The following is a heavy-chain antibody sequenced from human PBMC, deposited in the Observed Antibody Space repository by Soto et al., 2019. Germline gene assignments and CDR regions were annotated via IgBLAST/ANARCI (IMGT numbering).Heavy chain of an antibody. CDR2: SDPEDGET. D-gene: IGHD3-10*01. CDR3: ATVMLGYYYGSGDSNWFDP. CDR1: GYTLTELS. Sequence: ASVKVSCKVSGYTLTELSMHWVRQAPGKGLEWMGGSDPEDGETIYAQKFQGRVTMTEDTSTDTAYMELSSLRSEDTAVYYCATVMLGYYYGSGDSNWFDPWGQGTLVTVSS. J-gene: IGHJ5*02. V-gene: IGHV1-24*01.